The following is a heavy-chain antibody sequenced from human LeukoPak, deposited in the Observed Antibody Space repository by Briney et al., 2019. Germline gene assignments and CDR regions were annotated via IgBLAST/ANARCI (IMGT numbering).Heavy chain of an antibody. D-gene: IGHD1-1*01. V-gene: IGHV4-59*01. CDR1: GASITDSY. J-gene: IGHJ3*02. CDR2: INYSGST. Sequence: SETLSLTCTVSGASITDSYWNWIRQSPGKGLEWIGYINYSGSTNYNPSLKSRVTISVDTSKNQFSLKLSSVTAADTAVYFCARDPLSTNDFDIWGQGTMVTVSS. CDR3: ARDPLSTNDFDI.